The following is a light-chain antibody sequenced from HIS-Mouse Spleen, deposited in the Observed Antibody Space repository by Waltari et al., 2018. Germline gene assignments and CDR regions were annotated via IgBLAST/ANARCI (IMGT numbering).Light chain of an antibody. CDR3: MQGTHST. Sequence: DVVMTQSPLSLPVTLGQPASISCRSSQSLVHSDGNTYLNWFQQRPGQSPRRLIYKVSNRDSGVPDRCSGSGSGTDFTLKISRVEAEDVGVYYCMQGTHSTFFQGTKVEIK. V-gene: IGKV2-30*02. CDR1: QSLVHSDGNTY. CDR2: KVS. J-gene: IGKJ1*01.